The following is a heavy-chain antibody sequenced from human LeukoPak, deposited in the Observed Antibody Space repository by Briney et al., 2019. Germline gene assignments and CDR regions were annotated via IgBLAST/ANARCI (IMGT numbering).Heavy chain of an antibody. CDR1: GFTFSDYS. Sequence: GGSLRLSCAASGFTFSDYSMKWVCQAPGKGLEWISYIGIDSGNTNYADSVKGRFTISGDKAKNSLYLQMNSLRVEDTAVYYCARDYKYAFDNWGQGTLVTVSS. J-gene: IGHJ4*02. V-gene: IGHV3-48*01. D-gene: IGHD5-24*01. CDR2: IGIDSGNT. CDR3: ARDYKYAFDN.